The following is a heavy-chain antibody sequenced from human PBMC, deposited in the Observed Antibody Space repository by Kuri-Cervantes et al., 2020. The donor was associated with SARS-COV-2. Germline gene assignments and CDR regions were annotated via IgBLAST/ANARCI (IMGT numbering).Heavy chain of an antibody. CDR1: GFTFSDYY. Sequence: LSLTCAASGFTFSDYYMSWIRQAPGKGLEWVSYISGSGSTIYYADSVKGRFTISRDNAKNSLYLQMNSLRAEDTAVYYCARGAHDYYYYGMDVWGQGTTVTVSS. J-gene: IGHJ6*02. V-gene: IGHV3-11*01. CDR3: ARGAHDYYYYGMDV. CDR2: ISGSGSTI.